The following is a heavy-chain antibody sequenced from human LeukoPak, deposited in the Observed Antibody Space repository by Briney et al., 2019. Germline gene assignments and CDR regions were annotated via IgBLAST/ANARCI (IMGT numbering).Heavy chain of an antibody. Sequence: PSETLSLTCTVSGYSISSGYYWGWIRQPPGKGLEWIGSIYHSGSTYYNPSLKSRVTISVDTSKNQFSLKLSSVTAADTAVYYCASTTLGRYYYDSSGYSWGQGTLVTVSS. CDR2: IYHSGST. J-gene: IGHJ4*02. CDR3: ASTTLGRYYYDSSGYS. D-gene: IGHD3-22*01. V-gene: IGHV4-38-2*02. CDR1: GYSISSGYY.